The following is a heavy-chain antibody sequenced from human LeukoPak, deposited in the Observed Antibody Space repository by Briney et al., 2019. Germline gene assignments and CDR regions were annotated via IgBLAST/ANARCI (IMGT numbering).Heavy chain of an antibody. CDR3: ARGGRQDIVVVLDAFDI. Sequence: GASVKVSCKASGYTFTGYYMHWVRQAPGQGLEWMGWINPNGGGTNYAQKFQGWVTMTRDTSISTAYMELSRLRSDDTAVYYCARGGRQDIVVVLDAFDIWGQGTMVTVSS. CDR2: INPNGGGT. J-gene: IGHJ3*02. D-gene: IGHD2-2*01. V-gene: IGHV1-2*04. CDR1: GYTFTGYY.